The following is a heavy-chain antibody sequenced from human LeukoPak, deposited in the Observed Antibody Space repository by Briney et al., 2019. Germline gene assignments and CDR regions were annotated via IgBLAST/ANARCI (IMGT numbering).Heavy chain of an antibody. CDR3: ARLLYYYDSSGYYQTWNWFDP. CDR2: INHSGST. V-gene: IGHV4-34*01. Sequence: ETLSLTCAVYGGSFSGYYWSWIRQPPGKGLEWIGEINHSGSTYYNPSLKSRVTISVDTSKNQFSLKLSSVTAADTAVYYCARLLYYYDSSGYYQTWNWFDPWGQGTLVTVSS. J-gene: IGHJ5*02. CDR1: GGSFSGYY. D-gene: IGHD3-22*01.